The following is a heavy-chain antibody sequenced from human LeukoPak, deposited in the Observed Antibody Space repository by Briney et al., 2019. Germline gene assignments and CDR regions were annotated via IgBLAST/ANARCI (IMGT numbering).Heavy chain of an antibody. V-gene: IGHV3-74*01. CDR2: INTDGSTT. J-gene: IGHJ4*02. D-gene: IGHD6-19*01. CDR1: GFTFSSYS. Sequence: GGSLRLSCAASGFTFSSYSINWVRQAPGKGLVWVSRINTDGSTTTYADSVKGRFTISRDNAKNTLYLQMNSLRAEDTAVYYCTRDRNDGSGLDYWGQGTLVTVSS. CDR3: TRDRNDGSGLDY.